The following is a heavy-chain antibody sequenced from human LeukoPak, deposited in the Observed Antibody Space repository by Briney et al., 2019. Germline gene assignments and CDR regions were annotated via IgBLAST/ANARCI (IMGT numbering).Heavy chain of an antibody. D-gene: IGHD3-22*01. CDR3: TTDPDYYDSSGYHYVRVY. J-gene: IGHJ4*02. Sequence: GGSLRLSCAASGFTFSNAWMSWVRQAPGKGLEWVGRIKSKTDGGTTDYAAPVKGRFTISRDDSKNTLYLQMNSLKTEDTAVYYCTTDPDYYDSSGYHYVRVYWGQGTLVTVSS. V-gene: IGHV3-15*01. CDR1: GFTFSNAW. CDR2: IKSKTDGGTT.